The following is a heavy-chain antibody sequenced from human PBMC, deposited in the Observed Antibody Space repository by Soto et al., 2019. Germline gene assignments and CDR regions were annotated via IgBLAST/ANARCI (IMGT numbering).Heavy chain of an antibody. J-gene: IGHJ5*01. V-gene: IGHV3-30*18. CDR3: AKDLYSSDWFNFFDS. CDR2: ISHDGGAV. D-gene: IGHD6-19*01. CDR1: GFSFSTTG. Sequence: QVQLVESGGGVVQPGRSLRLSCAASGFSFSTTGMHLVRQAPGKGLEWVAMISHDGGAVHFADSVKGRFTISRDDSTNTLYLHMNSLRPEDTAVYYCAKDLYSSDWFNFFDSWGQGSLVTVSS.